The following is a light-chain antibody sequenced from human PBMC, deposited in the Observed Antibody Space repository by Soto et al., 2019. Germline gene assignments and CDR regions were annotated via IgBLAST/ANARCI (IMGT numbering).Light chain of an antibody. CDR2: EVS. CDR3: SSYAGSIHYV. Sequence: QSVLTQPPSASGSPGQSVTISCTGTSSDVGGYNYVSWYQQHPGQAPKLMIYEVSKRSAGVTDRFSGSKSGNTASLTVSGLQAEDEADYYCSSYAGSIHYVFGTGTKVTVL. CDR1: SSDVGGYNY. V-gene: IGLV2-8*01. J-gene: IGLJ1*01.